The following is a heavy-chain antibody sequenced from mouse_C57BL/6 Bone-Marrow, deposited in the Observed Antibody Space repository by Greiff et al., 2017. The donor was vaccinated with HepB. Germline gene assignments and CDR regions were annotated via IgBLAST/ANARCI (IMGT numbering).Heavy chain of an antibody. CDR2: IYPSDSET. CDR3: ALLTTVYYFDY. Sequence: VQLQQPGAELVRPGSSVKLSCKASGYTFTSYWMDWVKQRPGQGLEWIGNIYPSDSETHYNQKFKDKATLTVDKSSSTAYMQLSSLTSEDSAVYYCALLTTVYYFDYWGQGTTLTVSS. V-gene: IGHV1-61*01. CDR1: GYTFTSYW. D-gene: IGHD1-1*01. J-gene: IGHJ2*01.